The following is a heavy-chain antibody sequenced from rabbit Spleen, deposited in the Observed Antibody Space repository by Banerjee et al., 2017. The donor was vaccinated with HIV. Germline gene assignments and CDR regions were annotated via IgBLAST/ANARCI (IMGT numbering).Heavy chain of an antibody. D-gene: IGHD1-1*01. CDR1: GFDFSTYG. Sequence: QEQLVESGGGLVQPGGSLKLSCKASGFDFSTYGVSWVRQAPGKGLEWIGYIDPVFGSTYYASWVNGRFTISSHNAQNTLYLQLNSLTAADTATYFCVRDRANIGGDYSPYYFDLWGQGTLVTVS. CDR3: VRDRANIGGDYSPYYFDL. CDR2: IDPVFGST. V-gene: IGHV1S47*01. J-gene: IGHJ4*01.